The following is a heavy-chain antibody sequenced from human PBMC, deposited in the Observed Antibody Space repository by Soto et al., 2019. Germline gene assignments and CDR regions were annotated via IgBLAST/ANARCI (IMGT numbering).Heavy chain of an antibody. Sequence: QVQLQESGPGLVKPSETLSLTCTVSGDSISSSYWSWIRQSPGKGLEWIGYIYHSGRTDDNPSLKRRGTISIDRYKHQISLRPTSVTAGDWAVYYCAREGGDSSGHWRWFDPWGQGTLVTISS. J-gene: IGHJ5*02. CDR3: AREGGDSSGHWRWFDP. D-gene: IGHD6-19*01. CDR1: GDSISSSY. CDR2: IYHSGRT. V-gene: IGHV4-59*01.